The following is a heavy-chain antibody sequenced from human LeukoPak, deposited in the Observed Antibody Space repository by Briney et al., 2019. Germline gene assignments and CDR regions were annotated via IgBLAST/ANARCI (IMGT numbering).Heavy chain of an antibody. D-gene: IGHD3/OR15-3a*01. CDR3: ARVPPERTGYLGRGGTSCSYYGMDV. J-gene: IGHJ6*02. CDR1: GGSFSGHS. V-gene: IGHV1-69*04. CDR2: IIPMTDVS. Sequence: GASVKVSCKPSGGSFSGHSISWVRQAPGQGLEWMGRIIPMTDVSTYAQKFQGRVTITAAYMELSSLEPDDTAVYYCARVPPERTGYLGRGGTSCSYYGMDVWGQGTTVTVSS.